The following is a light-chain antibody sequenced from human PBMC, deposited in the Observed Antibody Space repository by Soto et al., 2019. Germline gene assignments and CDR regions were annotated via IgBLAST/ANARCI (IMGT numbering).Light chain of an antibody. J-gene: IGKJ2*01. CDR1: QGISTY. V-gene: IGKV1-9*01. Sequence: DIQLTQSPSFLSASVGDRVTITCRASQGISTYLAWYQQKSGKAPKLLIYVASTLQSGVPSRFSGSGSGTEFTLTISSLQPEDVAIYYCQQRYSYPYTFGQGTKLEI. CDR3: QQRYSYPYT. CDR2: VAS.